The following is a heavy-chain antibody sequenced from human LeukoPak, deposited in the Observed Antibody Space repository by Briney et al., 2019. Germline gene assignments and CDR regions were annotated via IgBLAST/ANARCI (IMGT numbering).Heavy chain of an antibody. CDR2: LKFDGTIT. Sequence: PGGSLRLSSAASGFTFSSYWMHWVRQAPGKGLVWVSRLKFDGTITQYADSVKGRFTVSRDNAKNTLYLQMDSLRAEDTAVYYCAGQANIWFDPWGQGTLVTVSS. CDR1: GFTFSSYW. J-gene: IGHJ5*02. V-gene: IGHV3-74*03. CDR3: AGQANIWFDP.